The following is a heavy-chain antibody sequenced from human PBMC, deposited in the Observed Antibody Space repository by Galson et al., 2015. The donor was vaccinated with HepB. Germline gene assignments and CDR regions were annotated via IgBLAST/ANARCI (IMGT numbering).Heavy chain of an antibody. CDR1: GGSVSSGGYY. CDR2: IYYSGST. V-gene: IGHV4-31*03. CDR3: ARDDCSGGSCGYYFDY. Sequence: LSLTCTVSGGSVSSGGYYWSWIRQHPGKGLEWIGYIYYSGSTYYNPSLKSRVTISVDTSKNQFSLKLSSVTAADTAVYYCARDDCSGGSCGYYFDYWGQGTLVTVSS. D-gene: IGHD2-15*01. J-gene: IGHJ4*02.